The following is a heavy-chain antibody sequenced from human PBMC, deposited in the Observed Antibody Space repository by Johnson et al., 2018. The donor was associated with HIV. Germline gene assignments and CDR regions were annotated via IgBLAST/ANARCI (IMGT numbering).Heavy chain of an antibody. CDR2: IKQDGSEK. Sequence: MLLVESGGGLVQPGGSLRLSCAASGFTFSTYWMSWVRQAPGKGLEWVANIKQDGSEKHYVDSVWGRFSISRDNAKSSLCLQMNSLRAEDTAVYYCARGRTVVSVFEIWGQGTMVTVSS. D-gene: IGHD3-3*01. CDR1: GFTFSTYW. V-gene: IGHV3-7*02. CDR3: ARGRTVVSVFEI. J-gene: IGHJ3*02.